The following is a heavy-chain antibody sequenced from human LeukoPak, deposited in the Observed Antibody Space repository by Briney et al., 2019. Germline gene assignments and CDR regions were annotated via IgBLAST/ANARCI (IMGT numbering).Heavy chain of an antibody. Sequence: GASLRLSCAAAGITLSSYSMNWVRQAPGKGLEWVSYIPSSSSTIYYPYSVKGRFTMSRDNAKPPLYRQMNSLRAEDTAMYDCATGSNYAVTLFDPCGQRTLGTVSS. CDR2: IPSSSSTI. J-gene: IGHJ5*02. CDR3: ATGSNYAVTLFDP. CDR1: GITLSSYS. D-gene: IGHD4-11*01. V-gene: IGHV3-48*04.